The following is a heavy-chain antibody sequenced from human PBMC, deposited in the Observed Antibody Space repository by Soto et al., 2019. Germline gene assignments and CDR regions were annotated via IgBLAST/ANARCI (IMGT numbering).Heavy chain of an antibody. Sequence: QVQLQQWGAGLLKPSETLSLTCAVSGGSFSGYYWTWILQPPGTGLEWIGEINHSGSTNYNPSLKSRVTISVDTSKNQFSLKLTSVTAADTAAYHCARDKITGLFDYWGQGTLVTVSA. J-gene: IGHJ4*02. D-gene: IGHD2-8*02. CDR2: INHSGST. CDR1: GGSFSGYY. CDR3: ARDKITGLFDY. V-gene: IGHV4-34*01.